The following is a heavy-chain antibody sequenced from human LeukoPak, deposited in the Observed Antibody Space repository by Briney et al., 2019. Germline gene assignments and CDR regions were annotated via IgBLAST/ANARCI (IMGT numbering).Heavy chain of an antibody. V-gene: IGHV3-23*01. Sequence: GGSLRLSCAVSGFTFSSYAMSWVRQAPGKGLEWVSAISGSGGSTYYADSVKGRFTISRDNSKNTQYLQMNSLRAEDTAVYYCAKGGSKGPLRGSSWKIVWYFDLWGRGTLVTVS. CDR2: ISGSGGST. CDR1: GFTFSSYA. D-gene: IGHD6-13*01. CDR3: AKGGSKGPLRGSSWKIVWYFDL. J-gene: IGHJ2*01.